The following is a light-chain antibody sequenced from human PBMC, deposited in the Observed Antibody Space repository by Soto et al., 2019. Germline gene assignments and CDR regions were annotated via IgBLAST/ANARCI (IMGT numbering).Light chain of an antibody. CDR3: LQRSNWLS. CDR2: GAS. CDR1: QSVSNNY. V-gene: IGKV3D-20*02. J-gene: IGKJ4*01. Sequence: EIVLTQSPGTLSLYTGERATLSCRASQSVSNNYLAWYQQKPGQAPRLLIYGASSRATGLPDRFSGSGSGTDLTLTISRLEPEDFAVYYCLQRSNWLSFGGGTKVDIK.